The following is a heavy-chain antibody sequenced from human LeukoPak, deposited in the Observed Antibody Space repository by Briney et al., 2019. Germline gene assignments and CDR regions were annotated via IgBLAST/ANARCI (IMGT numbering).Heavy chain of an antibody. J-gene: IGHJ4*02. V-gene: IGHV3-30*02. CDR1: GFTFSSHG. CDR3: AKGERYSYGPAYFDY. CDR2: IRNEGTII. D-gene: IGHD5-18*01. Sequence: GGSLRLSCAASGFTFSSHGMHWVRRAPGKGLEGVAFIRNEGTIIYNADSVKGRFTISRYNSKNTLYLQMSSLRAEDTAVYYCAKGERYSYGPAYFDYWGQGTLVTVSS.